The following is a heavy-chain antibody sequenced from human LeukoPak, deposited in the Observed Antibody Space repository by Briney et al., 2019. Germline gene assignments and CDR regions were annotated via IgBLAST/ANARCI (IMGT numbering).Heavy chain of an antibody. D-gene: IGHD3-3*01. V-gene: IGHV1-8*01. J-gene: IGHJ6*02. Sequence: ASVKVSCKASGYTFTSYDINWVRQAPGQGLEWMGWMNPNSGNTGYAQKFQGRVTMTRNTSISTAYMELSSLRSEDTAVYYCARVGAYYDFWSGYYHYYYGMDVWGQGTTVTVSS. CDR2: MNPNSGNT. CDR1: GYTFTSYD. CDR3: ARVGAYYDFWSGYYHYYYGMDV.